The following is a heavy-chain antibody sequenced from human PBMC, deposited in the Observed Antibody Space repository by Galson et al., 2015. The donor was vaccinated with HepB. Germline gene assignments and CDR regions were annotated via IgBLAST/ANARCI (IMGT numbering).Heavy chain of an antibody. Sequence: SLRLSCAASGFSFNAFWMSWVRQAPGKGLEWVAHMREDGSGIQYMDSVKGRFTISRDNAKNSLYLQMNSLRAEDTAVYYCARDGLGGQQLAAPDYWGQGTLVTVSS. V-gene: IGHV3-7*01. CDR3: ARDGLGGQQLAAPDY. CDR1: GFSFNAFW. J-gene: IGHJ4*02. CDR2: MREDGSGI. D-gene: IGHD6-13*01.